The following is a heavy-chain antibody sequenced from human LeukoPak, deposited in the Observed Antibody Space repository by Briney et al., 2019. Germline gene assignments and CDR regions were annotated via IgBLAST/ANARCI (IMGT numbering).Heavy chain of an antibody. Sequence: PSETLSLTCTVPGGSISSCYWSWIRQPAGKGLEWIGRIYTSGSTNYNPSLKSRVTMSVDTSKNQFSLKLSSVTAADTAVYYCARGGNGSGRSYYYYYYMDVWGKGTTVTVSS. D-gene: IGHD3-10*01. J-gene: IGHJ6*03. CDR3: ARGGNGSGRSYYYYYYMDV. V-gene: IGHV4-4*07. CDR2: IYTSGST. CDR1: GGSISSCY.